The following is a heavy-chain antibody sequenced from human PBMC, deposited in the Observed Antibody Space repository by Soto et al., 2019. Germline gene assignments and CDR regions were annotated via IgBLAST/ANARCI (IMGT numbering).Heavy chain of an antibody. CDR1: GGSISSYY. Sequence: SETLSLTCTVSGGSISSYYWSWIRQPPGKGLEWIGYIYYSGSTNYNPSLKSRVTISVDTSKNQFSLKLGSVTAADTAVYYCATSNWNYDRSFDYWGQGTLVTVSS. CDR2: IYYSGST. D-gene: IGHD1-7*01. V-gene: IGHV4-59*08. CDR3: ATSNWNYDRSFDY. J-gene: IGHJ4*02.